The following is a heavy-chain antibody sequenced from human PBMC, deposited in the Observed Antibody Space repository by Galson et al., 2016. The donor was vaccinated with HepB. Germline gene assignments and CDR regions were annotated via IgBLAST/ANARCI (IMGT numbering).Heavy chain of an antibody. J-gene: IGHJ4*02. CDR1: GYTFTNYW. CDR3: ARQGMIQAAGSDY. CDR2: IYPGDSDT. V-gene: IGHV5-51*01. Sequence: QSGAEVKKPGESLKISCKGSGYTFTNYWIGWVRQMPGKGLEWMGIIYPGDSDTRYSPSFQGQVTISADKSTSTAYLQWSSLKASDSAMYYCARQGMIQAAGSDYWGQGAMVTASS. D-gene: IGHD6-19*01.